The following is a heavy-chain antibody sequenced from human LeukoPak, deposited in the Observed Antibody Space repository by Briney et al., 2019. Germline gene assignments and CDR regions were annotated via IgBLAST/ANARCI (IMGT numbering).Heavy chain of an antibody. V-gene: IGHV3-7*01. D-gene: IGHD3-3*01. CDR1: GFTFRYYC. J-gene: IGHJ4*02. CDR2: IKEDGSEK. Sequence: GGSLRLSCAASGFTFRYYCMSWVRQAPGKGLEWVANIKEDGSEKYYVDSVKGRFTISRDNAKNSLYLQMNSLRAEDTAVYYCARDRNDFWSGFFDYWGQGILVTVSS. CDR3: ARDRNDFWSGFFDY.